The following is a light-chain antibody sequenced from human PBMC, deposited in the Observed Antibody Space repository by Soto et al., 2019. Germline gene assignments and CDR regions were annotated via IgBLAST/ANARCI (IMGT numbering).Light chain of an antibody. CDR2: DDN. CDR3: QSFDSALSAYV. Sequence: QSFLTQPPSVSGAPGQRVAISCAGSSSNIGAGYDLHWYQHLPGTAPKLLIYDDNNRPSGVPDRFSGSRSGTSASLAITGLQAEDEADYYCQSFDSALSAYVFGTGTKVTVL. J-gene: IGLJ1*01. CDR1: SSNIGAGYD. V-gene: IGLV1-40*01.